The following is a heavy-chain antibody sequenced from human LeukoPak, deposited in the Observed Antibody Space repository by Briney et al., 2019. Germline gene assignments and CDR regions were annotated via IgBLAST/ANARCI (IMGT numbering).Heavy chain of an antibody. CDR1: GFTFSSYA. D-gene: IGHD3-9*01. V-gene: IGHV3-23*01. J-gene: IGHJ4*02. Sequence: GGSLRPSRAATGFTFSSYAMRWVSEALGQGLDSVSAISGSGGSTYYVDSVKGRFTISRDNSKNTLYLQMNSLRAEDTAVYYCAKDLEARDDILTGDFDYWGQGTLVTVSS. CDR2: ISGSGGST. CDR3: AKDLEARDDILTGDFDY.